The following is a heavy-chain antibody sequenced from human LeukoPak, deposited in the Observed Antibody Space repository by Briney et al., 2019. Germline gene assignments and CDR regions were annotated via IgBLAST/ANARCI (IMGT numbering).Heavy chain of an antibody. V-gene: IGHV1-69*01. CDR2: FIPIFGTA. Sequence: GSSVKVSCKASGGTSGIYVISWVRHPPGQGLEWMGGFIPIFGTAHYALKFQGTLTITADESTSTVYMEMSSLRSEDTAMYYCAKEGDTALVTGYFDLWGRGTLVTVSA. D-gene: IGHD5-18*01. CDR1: GGTSGIYV. J-gene: IGHJ2*01. CDR3: AKEGDTALVTGYFDL.